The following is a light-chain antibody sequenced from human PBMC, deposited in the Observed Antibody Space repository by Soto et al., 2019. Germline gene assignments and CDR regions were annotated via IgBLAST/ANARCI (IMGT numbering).Light chain of an antibody. CDR2: GAS. CDR1: QSVSSN. CDR3: QQYKNGPPSLT. V-gene: IGKV3D-15*01. J-gene: IGKJ4*01. Sequence: EIVMTQSPATLSVSPGERATLSCRASQSVSSNLAWYQQKPGQAPRLLIYGASTRATGIPARFSGSGSGTEFTLTISSLQSEDFAVYYCQQYKNGPPSLTFGGGTKVEIK.